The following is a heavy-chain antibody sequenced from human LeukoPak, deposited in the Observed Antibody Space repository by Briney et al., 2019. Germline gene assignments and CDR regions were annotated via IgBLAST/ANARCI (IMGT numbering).Heavy chain of an antibody. D-gene: IGHD1-7*01. Sequence: GGSLRLSCAASGFNFIDYSMNWVRQAPGKGLEWISYIGISSGNTKYADSVKGRFTISRDKARNSLYLQMNSLRVEDTAVYYCAKDKGSGTTSHYYYMDVWGKGTTVTVSS. V-gene: IGHV3-48*01. J-gene: IGHJ6*03. CDR1: GFNFIDYS. CDR2: IGISSGNT. CDR3: AKDKGSGTTSHYYYMDV.